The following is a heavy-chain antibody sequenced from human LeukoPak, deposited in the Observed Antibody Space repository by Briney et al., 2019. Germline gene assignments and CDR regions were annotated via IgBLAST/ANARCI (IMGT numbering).Heavy chain of an antibody. CDR1: GGSISSGDYY. CDR3: ARGGMGGYCTNGVCRTLSGVDY. V-gene: IGHV4-30-4*08. D-gene: IGHD2-8*01. J-gene: IGHJ4*02. Sequence: SETLSLTCTVSGGSISSGDYYWSWIRQPPGKGLEGIGYIYYSGSTYYNPSLKSRVTISVDTSKNQFSLKLSSVTAADTAVYYCARGGMGGYCTNGVCRTLSGVDYWGQGTLVTVSS. CDR2: IYYSGST.